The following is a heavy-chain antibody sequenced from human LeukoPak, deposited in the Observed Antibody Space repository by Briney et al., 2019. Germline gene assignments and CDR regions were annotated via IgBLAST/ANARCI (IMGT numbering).Heavy chain of an antibody. CDR1: GYTLTELS. CDR2: FDPEDGET. CDR3: ATDWPLVTTVVTPHSWYLDV. Sequence: SVTVSYKVSGYTLTELSMHWVRLAPGKGLEWMGGFDPEDGETIYAQKFQGRVTMTEDTSTDTAYMELSSLRSEDTAVYYCATDWPLVTTVVTPHSWYLDVCWRGSLVTVSS. J-gene: IGHJ2*01. V-gene: IGHV1-24*01. D-gene: IGHD4-23*01.